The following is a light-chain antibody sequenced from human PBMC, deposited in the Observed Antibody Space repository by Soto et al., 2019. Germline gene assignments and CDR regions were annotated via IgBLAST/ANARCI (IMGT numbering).Light chain of an antibody. Sequence: QSALTQPASVSGSPGQSITISCTGTSCDVGAYNYVPWYQHHPGKAPKLMIYGISNRPSGVSDRFSGSKSGTTASLAISGLQAEDEADYYCASHHSSLRDVVFGRGTKVTVL. J-gene: IGLJ2*01. CDR1: SCDVGAYNY. CDR2: GIS. CDR3: ASHHSSLRDVV. V-gene: IGLV2-14*03.